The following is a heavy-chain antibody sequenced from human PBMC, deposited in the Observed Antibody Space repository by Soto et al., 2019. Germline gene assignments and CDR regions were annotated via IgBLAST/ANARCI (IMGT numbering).Heavy chain of an antibody. CDR3: ALRHGYCTNGVCYDNWFDP. D-gene: IGHD2-8*01. Sequence: GESLKISCKGSGYSFTSYWIGWVRQMPGKGLEWMGIIYPGDSDTRYSPSFQGQVTISADKSISTAYLQWSSLKASDTAMYYCALRHGYCTNGVCYDNWFDPWGQGTLVTVSS. CDR1: GYSFTSYW. J-gene: IGHJ5*02. V-gene: IGHV5-51*01. CDR2: IYPGDSDT.